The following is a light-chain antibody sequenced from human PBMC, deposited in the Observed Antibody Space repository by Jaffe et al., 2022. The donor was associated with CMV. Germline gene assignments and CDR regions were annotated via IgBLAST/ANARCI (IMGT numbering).Light chain of an antibody. V-gene: IGKV2-30*02. Sequence: DVVLTQSPLSLPVTFGQPASISCRSSQSLVHSDGNTYLAWFQQRPGQSPRRLIYKVSNRDSGVPDRFSGSGSGTDFTLKISRVEAEDVGVYYCMQGTQRPPVFGGGTKVEIK. J-gene: IGKJ4*01. CDR3: MQGTQRPPV. CDR1: QSLVHSDGNTY. CDR2: KVS.